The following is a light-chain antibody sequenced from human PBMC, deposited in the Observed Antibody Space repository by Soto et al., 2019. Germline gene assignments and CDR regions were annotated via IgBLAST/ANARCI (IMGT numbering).Light chain of an antibody. CDR2: GAS. J-gene: IGKJ1*01. V-gene: IGKV3-20*01. Sequence: EIVLTQSPGTLSLSPGEGATLSCRASQSVSSNYLAWYQQRPGQAPRLLIYGASSRATGIPDRFSGSGSGTDFSLTISRLEPEDFAVYYCHQYGSSPWTVGQGTKVEIK. CDR3: HQYGSSPWT. CDR1: QSVSSNY.